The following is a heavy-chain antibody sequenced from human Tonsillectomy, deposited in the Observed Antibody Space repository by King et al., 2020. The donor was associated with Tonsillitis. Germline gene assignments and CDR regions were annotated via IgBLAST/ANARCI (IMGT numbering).Heavy chain of an antibody. V-gene: IGHV3-23*04. CDR1: GFTFSSFG. J-gene: IGHJ4*02. Sequence: VQLVESGGGLVQPGGSLRLSCAASGFTFSSFGMSWVRQAPGKGLEWVSSISSSGSNTYYADSVKGRFTISRDNSENTLYLQVNSLRAEDTAVYYCARKRIANYFDYWGQGTLVTVSS. CDR2: ISSSGSNT. CDR3: ARKRIANYFDY. D-gene: IGHD2/OR15-2a*01.